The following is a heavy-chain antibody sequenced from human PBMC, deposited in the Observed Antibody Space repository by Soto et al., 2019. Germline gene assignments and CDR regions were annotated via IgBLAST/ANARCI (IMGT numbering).Heavy chain of an antibody. CDR2: ISYGASNT. V-gene: IGHV3-30*18. D-gene: IGHD3-10*01. Sequence: GGPLRPSCASPGFTFGSYGMHGARQAPGQGLEWVGVISYGASNTYSADPVTGRFTTSRDNSKNTLYLQMNSLRAEDTAVYYCAKDSTPYYYGSGSQQHWGQGTLVTVSS. CDR3: AKDSTPYYYGSGSQQH. J-gene: IGHJ1*01. CDR1: GFTFGSYG.